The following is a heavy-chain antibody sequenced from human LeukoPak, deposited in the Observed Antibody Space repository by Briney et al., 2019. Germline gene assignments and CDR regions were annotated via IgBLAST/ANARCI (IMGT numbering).Heavy chain of an antibody. CDR2: IRYDGSSE. J-gene: IGHJ4*02. Sequence: GGSLRLSCAASGFTFSSYGMHWVRQAPGKGLEWVAFIRYDGSSEFYADSVKGRFTISRDNSKNTLYLQMNSLRAEDTAVYYCASGSMGYYGSGSSPLYYFDYWGQGTLVTVSS. CDR1: GFTFSSYG. D-gene: IGHD3-10*01. CDR3: ASGSMGYYGSGSSPLYYFDY. V-gene: IGHV3-30*02.